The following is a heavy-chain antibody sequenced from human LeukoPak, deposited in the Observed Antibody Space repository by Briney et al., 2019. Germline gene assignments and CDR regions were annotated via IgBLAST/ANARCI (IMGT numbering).Heavy chain of an antibody. Sequence: SETLSLTCAVYGGSFSGYYWSWIRQPPGKGLEWIGEINHSGSTNYNPSLKRRVTISVDTSKNQFSLKLSSVTAADTAVYYCARQPGNYYDSSGYHDAFDIWGQGTMVTVSS. V-gene: IGHV4-34*01. D-gene: IGHD3-22*01. CDR2: INHSGST. J-gene: IGHJ3*02. CDR3: ARQPGNYYDSSGYHDAFDI. CDR1: GGSFSGYY.